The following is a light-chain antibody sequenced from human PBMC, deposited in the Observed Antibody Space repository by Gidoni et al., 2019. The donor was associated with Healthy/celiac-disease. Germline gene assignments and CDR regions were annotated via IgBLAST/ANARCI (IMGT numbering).Light chain of an antibody. J-gene: IGKJ2*03. CDR2: AAS. V-gene: IGKV1-39*01. CDR1: QSISSY. CDR3: QQSYSTPRRYS. Sequence: DIQMTQSPSSLSASVGDRVTITCRASQSISSYLNWYQQKPGKAPKLLIYAASSLQSGVPSRFSGSGSGTDFTLTISSLQPEDFATYYCQQSYSTPRRYSFXQXTKLXIK.